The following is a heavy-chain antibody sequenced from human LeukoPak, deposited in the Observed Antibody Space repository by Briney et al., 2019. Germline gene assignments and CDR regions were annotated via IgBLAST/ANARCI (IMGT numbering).Heavy chain of an antibody. CDR2: ISYDGSNK. CDR3: ARVMGRYCSSKRWYVDY. Sequence: GGSLRLSRAPSGITFSTYAMHSVRHAPGKGLELVAVISYDGSNKYYAASVKGRYTNSSDNSKTTRYLQMNSLRAEHTAVYYCARVMGRYCSSKRWYVDYWGQGTVVSVSS. CDR1: GITFSTYA. J-gene: IGHJ4*02. V-gene: IGHV3-30*04. D-gene: IGHD2-2*01.